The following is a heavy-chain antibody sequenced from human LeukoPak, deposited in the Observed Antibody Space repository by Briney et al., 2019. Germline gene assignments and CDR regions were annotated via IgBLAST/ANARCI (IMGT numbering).Heavy chain of an antibody. CDR2: ISSSSSYI. J-gene: IGHJ4*02. D-gene: IGHD5-12*01. CDR1: GFTFSSYS. Sequence: PGGSLRLSCAASGFTFSSYSMNWVRQAPGKGLEWVSSISSSSSYIYYADSVKGRFTISRDNAKNSLYLQMSSLRAEDTAVYYCARLYSGYDVVDYWGQGTLVTVSS. V-gene: IGHV3-21*01. CDR3: ARLYSGYDVVDY.